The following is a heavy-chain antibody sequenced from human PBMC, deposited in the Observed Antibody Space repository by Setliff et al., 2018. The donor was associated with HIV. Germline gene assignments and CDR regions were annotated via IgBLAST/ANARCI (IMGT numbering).Heavy chain of an antibody. CDR2: IKTDGSVK. J-gene: IGHJ4*02. CDR1: GFTFNRYW. D-gene: IGHD3-22*01. V-gene: IGHV3-7*01. CDR3: ARVGAPTMLLVVVNLDY. Sequence: PGGSLRLSCAASGFTFNRYWMSWVRQAPGKGLEWVANIKTDGSVKYYVDSVKGRFTISRDNAKNSLYLQMNSLRAEDTAVYYCARVGAPTMLLVVVNLDYWGQGTLVTVSS.